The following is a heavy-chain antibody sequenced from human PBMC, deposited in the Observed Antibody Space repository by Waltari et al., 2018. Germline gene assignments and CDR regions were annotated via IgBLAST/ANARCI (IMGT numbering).Heavy chain of an antibody. CDR2: IKQDGSEK. Sequence: EVQLVESGGGLVQPGGSLRLSCAASGFTFRSSGMSWVRQAPGKGREGVANIKQDGSEKYYVDAVKGRFTISRDNAKNSLYLQMNSLRAEDTAVYYCARVEVAVHWGQGTLVTVSS. J-gene: IGHJ4*02. D-gene: IGHD6-19*01. CDR3: ARVEVAVH. V-gene: IGHV3-7*01. CDR1: GFTFRSSG.